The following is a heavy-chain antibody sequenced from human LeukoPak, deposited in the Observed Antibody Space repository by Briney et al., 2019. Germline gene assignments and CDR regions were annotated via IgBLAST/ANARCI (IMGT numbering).Heavy chain of an antibody. CDR3: SRDKPTVTKTYDY. J-gene: IGHJ4*02. D-gene: IGHD4-11*01. CDR2: ISAYNGNT. CDR1: GYTFISYG. V-gene: IGHV1-18*01. Sequence: GASVKVFCYASGYTFISYGISWVRQPAGRGLEWMGWISAYNGNTNYAQKLQGRVTMTTNTSTSTAYMQLRRLRSDNTAVYYCSRDKPTVTKTYDYWGQGTLVTVSS.